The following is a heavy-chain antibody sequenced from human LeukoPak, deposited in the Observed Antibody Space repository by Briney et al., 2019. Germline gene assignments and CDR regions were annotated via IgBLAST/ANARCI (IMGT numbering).Heavy chain of an antibody. CDR3: ARDNTRDYYGSGSHDAFDI. V-gene: IGHV3-20*01. CDR1: GSTFDDYG. CDR2: IHWNGGST. J-gene: IGHJ3*02. D-gene: IGHD3-10*01. Sequence: GGSLRLSCVASGSTFDDYGMRWVSQAAGKGLEWDSGIHWNGGSTGYADSVKGRFTISRDNAKHSLYLQMNSLRAKDTALYHCARDNTRDYYGSGSHDAFDIWGQGTMVTVSS.